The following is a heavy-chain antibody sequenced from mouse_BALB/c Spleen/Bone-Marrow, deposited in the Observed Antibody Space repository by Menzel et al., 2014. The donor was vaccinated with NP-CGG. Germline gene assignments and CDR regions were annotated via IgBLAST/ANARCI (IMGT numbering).Heavy chain of an antibody. Sequence: VMLVESGPGLVAPSQSLSITCTVSGFSLTSYGVHWVRQPPGKGPEWLGVIWAGGSTNYNSALMSRLSISKDNSKSQVFLKMNSLQTDDTAMYYCARAPLLRYHYAMDYWGQGTSVTVSS. J-gene: IGHJ4*01. CDR3: ARAPLLRYHYAMDY. CDR2: IWAGGST. D-gene: IGHD1-1*01. V-gene: IGHV2-9*02. CDR1: GFSLTSYG.